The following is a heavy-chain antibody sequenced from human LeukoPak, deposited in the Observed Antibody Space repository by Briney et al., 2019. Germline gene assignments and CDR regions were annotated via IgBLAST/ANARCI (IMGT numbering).Heavy chain of an antibody. CDR2: IYSSGST. J-gene: IGHJ4*02. CDR1: GGSISSYY. V-gene: IGHV4-59*01. D-gene: IGHD3-10*01. CDR3: ARAYYYGSGSYGLDY. Sequence: PSETLSLTCTVSGGSISSYYWSWIRQPPGKGLEWIGYIYSSGSTNYNPSLKSRLTISVDAFKNQFSLKLTSVTAADTAVYYCARAYYYGSGSYGLDYWGQGTLVTVSS.